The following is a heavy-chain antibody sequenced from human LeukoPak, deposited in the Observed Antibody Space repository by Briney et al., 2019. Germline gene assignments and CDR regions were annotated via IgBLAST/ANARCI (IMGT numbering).Heavy chain of an antibody. CDR3: ARDWRIAVAGTEADAFDI. J-gene: IGHJ3*02. V-gene: IGHV4-39*07. D-gene: IGHD6-19*01. CDR2: IYYSGNT. CDR1: GGSISSSSYY. Sequence: SETLSLTCTVSGGSISSSSYYWGWIRQSPGKGLEWIGNIYYSGNTYRNPTLKSRVTISIDTSKNQFSLNLSSVTAADTAVYYCARDWRIAVAGTEADAFDIWGQGTMVTVSS.